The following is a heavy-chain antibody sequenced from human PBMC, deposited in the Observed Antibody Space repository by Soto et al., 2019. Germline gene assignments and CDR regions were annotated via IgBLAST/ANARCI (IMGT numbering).Heavy chain of an antibody. V-gene: IGHV4-31*03. CDR1: GGSISSGGYY. D-gene: IGHD3-22*01. CDR3: ASGIHRYYYDSSGYYGY. CDR2: IYYSGST. J-gene: IGHJ4*02. Sequence: QVQLQESGPGLVKPSQTLSLTCTVSGGSISSGGYYWSWIRQHPGKGLAWIGYIYYSGSTYYNPSLKSRVTISVDTSKNQFSLQLSSVTAADTAVYYCASGIHRYYYDSSGYYGYWGQGTLVTVSA.